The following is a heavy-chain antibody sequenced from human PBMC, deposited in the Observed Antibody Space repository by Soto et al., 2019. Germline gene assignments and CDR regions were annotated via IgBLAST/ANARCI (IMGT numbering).Heavy chain of an antibody. CDR3: AREPLAPCCSGGSCYLLNFDY. J-gene: IGHJ4*02. D-gene: IGHD2-15*01. V-gene: IGHV1-46*03. CDR2: INPSGGST. CDR1: GYTFTSYY. Sequence: ASVKVSCKASGYTFTSYYMHWVRQAPGQGLEWMGIINPSGGSTSYAQKFQGRVTMTRDTSTSTVYMELSSLRSEDTAVYYCAREPLAPCCSGGSCYLLNFDYWGQGTLVTVSS.